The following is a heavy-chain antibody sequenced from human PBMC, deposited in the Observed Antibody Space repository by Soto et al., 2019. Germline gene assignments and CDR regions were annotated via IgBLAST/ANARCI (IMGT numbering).Heavy chain of an antibody. CDR2: INSDGSRT. Sequence: PGGSLRLSCAASGFTFSDYYMSWIRQAPGKGLVWVSRINSDGSRTSYADSAKGRFTISRDNAKNTVYLQMNSLRAEDTAVYYCARGDGDYYDGNGYLGRHWGQGTLVTVSS. V-gene: IGHV3-74*01. D-gene: IGHD3-22*01. CDR3: ARGDGDYYDGNGYLGRH. J-gene: IGHJ4*02. CDR1: GFTFSDYY.